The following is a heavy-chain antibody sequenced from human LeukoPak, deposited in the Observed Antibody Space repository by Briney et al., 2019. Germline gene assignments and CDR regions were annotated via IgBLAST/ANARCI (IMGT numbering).Heavy chain of an antibody. J-gene: IGHJ3*02. CDR2: IYYSGST. CDR3: ARSSSSWDSDAFDI. CDR1: GGSISSYY. D-gene: IGHD6-13*01. V-gene: IGHV4-59*01. Sequence: KPSETLSLTCTVSGGSISSYYWSWIRQPPGKGLEWIGYIYYSGSTNYNPSLKSRVTISVDTSKNQFFLKLSSVTAADTAVYYCARSSSSWDSDAFDIWGQGTMVTVSS.